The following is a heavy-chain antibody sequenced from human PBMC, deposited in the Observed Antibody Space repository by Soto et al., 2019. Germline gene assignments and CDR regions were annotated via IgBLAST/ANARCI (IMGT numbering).Heavy chain of an antibody. J-gene: IGHJ3*02. CDR3: ARDYGSNAAAFDI. CDR1: GFTFSSYA. V-gene: IGHV3-23*01. CDR2: ISGSVDTT. Sequence: GGSLRLSCVASGFTFSSYAMTWVRQAPGKGLEWVSSISGSVDTTYYADSVKGRFTISREDSKNTLYLQMSSLRDADTAIYFCARDYGSNAAAFDIWGQGTMVTVSS. D-gene: IGHD3-10*01.